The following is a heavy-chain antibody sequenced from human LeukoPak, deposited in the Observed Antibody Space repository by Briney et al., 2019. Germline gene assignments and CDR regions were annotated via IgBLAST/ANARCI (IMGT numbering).Heavy chain of an antibody. CDR3: ARHYDSSGYYYFDY. J-gene: IGHJ4*02. CDR1: GGSISGNS. V-gene: IGHV4-4*07. D-gene: IGHD3-22*01. Sequence: SETLSLTCTVSGGSISGNSWNWIRQPAGKGLEWIGRIYTSGSTNYNPSLKSRVTISVDTSKNQFSLKLSSVTAADTAVYYCARHYDSSGYYYFDYWGQGTLITVSS. CDR2: IYTSGST.